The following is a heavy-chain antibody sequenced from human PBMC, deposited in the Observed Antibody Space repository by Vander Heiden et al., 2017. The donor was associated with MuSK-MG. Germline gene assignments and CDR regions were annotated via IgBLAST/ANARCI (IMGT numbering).Heavy chain of an antibody. CDR1: GGSISSSNYY. CDR3: TRATDYYDSSGYPFAFDI. Sequence: QLQLQESGPGLVKPSATLSLTCTVSGGSISSSNYYWGWIRQPPGKGLEWIGSIYYSGTAYYTPSLKSRVTISVDTSKNQFSLKLSSVTAADTAVYYCTRATDYYDSSGYPFAFDIWGQGTMVTVSS. D-gene: IGHD3-22*01. J-gene: IGHJ3*02. V-gene: IGHV4-39*07. CDR2: IYYSGTA.